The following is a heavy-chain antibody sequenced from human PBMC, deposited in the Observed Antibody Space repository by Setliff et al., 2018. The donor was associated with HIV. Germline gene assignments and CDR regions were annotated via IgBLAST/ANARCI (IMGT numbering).Heavy chain of an antibody. V-gene: IGHV3-23*01. D-gene: IGHD6-19*01. CDR3: ARDVAVASFFNY. CDR2: ISGSGDIT. CDR1: GFSFRSYA. Sequence: PGGSLRLSCAASGFSFRSYAVSWVRQAPGKGLEWVSVISGSGDITYYRESVKGRFTVSRDNSNNTVYLQMNSLRAEDTAMYYCARDVAVASFFNYWGQGTLVTVSS. J-gene: IGHJ4*02.